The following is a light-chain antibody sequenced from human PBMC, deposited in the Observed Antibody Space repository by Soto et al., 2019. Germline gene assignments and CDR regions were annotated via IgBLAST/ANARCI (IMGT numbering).Light chain of an antibody. CDR1: SSNIGSNY. Sequence: QAVVTQPPSASGTPGQRVTISCSGSSSNIGSNYVYWYQQLPGTAPKLLIYRNNQRPSGVPDRFSGSKSGTSASLAISGLRSEDEADYYCAAWDDSLRGRVFGGGTNLTVL. V-gene: IGLV1-47*01. CDR3: AAWDDSLRGRV. CDR2: RNN. J-gene: IGLJ2*01.